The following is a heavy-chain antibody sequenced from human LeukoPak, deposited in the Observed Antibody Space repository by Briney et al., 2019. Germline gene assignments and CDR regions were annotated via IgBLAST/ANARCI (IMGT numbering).Heavy chain of an antibody. J-gene: IGHJ6*03. D-gene: IGHD2-21*01. CDR2: IKQDGSEK. V-gene: IGHV3-7*01. CDR3: ARFAEVYYYVDV. CDR1: GFTFSSYW. Sequence: PGGSLRLSCAASGFTFSSYWMSWVRQAPGKGLEWVANIKQDGSEKYYVDSVKGRFTISRDDAKQSLYLQMNSLRAEDTAVYFCARFAEVYYYVDVWGTGTTVIVSS.